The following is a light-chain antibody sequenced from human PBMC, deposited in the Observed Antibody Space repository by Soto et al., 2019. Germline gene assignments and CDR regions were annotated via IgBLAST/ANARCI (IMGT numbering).Light chain of an antibody. CDR3: QQSHSAPWT. CDR1: QSVSGW. Sequence: DIQMTQSPSTLSASVGDTVTVTFRASQSVSGWLAWYQQKPGKAPRLLIYAASSLQSGVPSRFSGSGSETDFTLTISSLQPEDFASYFCQQSHSAPWTFGQGTKVDIK. CDR2: AAS. V-gene: IGKV1-39*01. J-gene: IGKJ1*01.